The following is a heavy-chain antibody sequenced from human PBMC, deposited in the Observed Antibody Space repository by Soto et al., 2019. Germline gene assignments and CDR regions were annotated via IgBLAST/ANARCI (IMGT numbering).Heavy chain of an antibody. Sequence: XSVKVSCKASGGTFSSYAISWVRQAPVQGLEWMGGIIPIFGTANYAQKFQGRVTITADKSTSTAYMELSSLRSEDTAVYYCASGLCSSTSCYYYYYGMDVWGQGTTVTVSS. CDR2: IIPIFGTA. V-gene: IGHV1-69*06. J-gene: IGHJ6*02. CDR3: ASGLCSSTSCYYYYYGMDV. CDR1: GGTFSSYA. D-gene: IGHD2-2*01.